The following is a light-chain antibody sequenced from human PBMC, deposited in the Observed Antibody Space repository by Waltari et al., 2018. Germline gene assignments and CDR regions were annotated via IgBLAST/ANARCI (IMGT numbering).Light chain of an antibody. Sequence: QSALTQPASVSGSPGQSITISCTGTSSDVGGYNYVSWYQQHPGKAPKLLIFDVSNRPSGVPNRFSGSKSGNTASLTISGLQAEDESDYYCCSFTSRSTWVFGGGTKLTVL. CDR3: CSFTSRSTWV. V-gene: IGLV2-14*01. J-gene: IGLJ3*02. CDR1: SSDVGGYNY. CDR2: DVS.